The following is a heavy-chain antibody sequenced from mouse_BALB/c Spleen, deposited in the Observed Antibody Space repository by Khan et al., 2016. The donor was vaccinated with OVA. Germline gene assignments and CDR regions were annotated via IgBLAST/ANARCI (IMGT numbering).Heavy chain of an antibody. CDR2: INPDSSTI. CDR3: ARGLRRYYYAMDY. V-gene: IGHV4-1*02. Sequence: EVKLLESGGGLVQPGGSLKLSCAASGFDFSRYWMSWVRQAPGKGLEWIGEINPDSSTINYTPSLKDKFIISRDNAKNTLYLQMSKVRSEDTALYYCARGLRRYYYAMDYWGPGTSVPVSS. CDR1: GFDFSRYW. J-gene: IGHJ4*01. D-gene: IGHD2-2*01.